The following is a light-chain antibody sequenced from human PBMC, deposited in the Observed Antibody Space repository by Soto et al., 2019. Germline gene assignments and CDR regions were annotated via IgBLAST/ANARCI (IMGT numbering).Light chain of an antibody. CDR1: SSDVGSYNR. CDR2: EVS. CDR3: CSFTTSSTYV. Sequence: QSALTQPPSLSGSPGQSVTISCTGTSSDVGSYNRVSWYQQPPDTAPKVMIYEVSNRPSGVPDRFSGSKSGNTASLTISGLQAEDEADYYCCSFTTSSTYVFGTGTKVTVL. J-gene: IGLJ1*01. V-gene: IGLV2-18*02.